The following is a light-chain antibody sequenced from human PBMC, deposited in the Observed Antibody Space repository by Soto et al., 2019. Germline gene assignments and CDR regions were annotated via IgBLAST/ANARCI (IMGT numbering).Light chain of an antibody. CDR2: DAS. CDR1: QSVSSN. J-gene: IGKJ1*01. CDR3: QQYDNWPRT. V-gene: IGKV3-15*01. Sequence: EIVMTPSPATLSVSPGERATFSCRASQSVSSNLAWYQQKPGQPPRLLIYDASTRATGIPSRFSGSGSGTEFTLTISSLKSEDFAVYYCQQYDNWPRTFGQGTKVDIK.